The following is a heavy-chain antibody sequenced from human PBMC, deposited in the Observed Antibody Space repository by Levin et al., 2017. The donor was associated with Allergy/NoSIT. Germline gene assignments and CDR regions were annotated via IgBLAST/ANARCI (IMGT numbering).Heavy chain of an antibody. Sequence: EASVKVSCKASGYTFTGYYIHWVRQAPGQGLEWVGWINPKSGGTNYAQKFQGRVTMTRDTSISTAYMELGSLRSDDTAVYHCAREVCSSSSPARDMWGQGTMVTVSS. J-gene: IGHJ3*02. V-gene: IGHV1-2*02. D-gene: IGHD6-6*01. CDR1: GYTFTGYY. CDR3: AREVCSSSSPARDM. CDR2: INPKSGGT.